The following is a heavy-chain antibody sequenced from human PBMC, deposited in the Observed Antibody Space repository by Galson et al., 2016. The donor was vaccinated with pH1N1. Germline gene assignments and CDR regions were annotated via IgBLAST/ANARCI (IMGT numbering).Heavy chain of an antibody. CDR3: ARPYSASSVGSPAFDV. J-gene: IGHJ3*01. V-gene: IGHV4-38-2*01. Sequence: SETLSLTCAVSGYSISSGYHWGWIRQPPGKGLEWIGSISHSGSTYYNPSLKSRVTISVETSKNQFSLQLTSVTAADTAIYYCARPYSASSVGSPAFDVWGQGTMVTVSS. CDR2: ISHSGST. D-gene: IGHD6-13*01. CDR1: GYSISSGYH.